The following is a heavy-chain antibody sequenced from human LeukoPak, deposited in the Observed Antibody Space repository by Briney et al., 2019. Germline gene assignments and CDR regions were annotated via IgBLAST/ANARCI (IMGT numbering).Heavy chain of an antibody. CDR1: GFTFSSYG. V-gene: IGHV3-33*06. J-gene: IGHJ3*02. CDR3: AKVISQDTATPPAFDI. D-gene: IGHD5-18*01. CDR2: IWYDGSNK. Sequence: GGSLRLSCAASGFTFSSYGMHWVRQAPGKGLEWVAVIWYDGSNKYYADSVKGRFTISRDNSKNTLYLQMNSLRAEDTAAYYCAKVISQDTATPPAFDIWGQGTMVTVSS.